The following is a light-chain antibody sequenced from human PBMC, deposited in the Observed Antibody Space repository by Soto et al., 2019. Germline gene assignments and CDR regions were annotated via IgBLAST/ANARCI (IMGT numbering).Light chain of an antibody. V-gene: IGKV3-20*01. J-gene: IGKJ1*01. CDR1: QSVRSSY. Sequence: IVLTQSPGTLSLSPGERATLSCRASQSVRSSYLAWYQQKPGQAPRLLIYGASSRATGIPDRFSGSGSGKDCTLTISRLEPEDFAVYYCQQYGSSPTFGQGTKVEIK. CDR2: GAS. CDR3: QQYGSSPT.